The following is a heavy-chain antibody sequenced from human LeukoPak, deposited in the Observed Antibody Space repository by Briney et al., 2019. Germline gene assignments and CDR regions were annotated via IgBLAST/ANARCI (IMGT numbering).Heavy chain of an antibody. V-gene: IGHV4-34*01. D-gene: IGHD4-11*01. CDR2: INHSGST. CDR3: ARDPDSEVDY. J-gene: IGHJ4*02. Sequence: ASETLSLTCAVYGGSFSGYYWSWIRQPPGKGLEWIGEINHSGSTNYNPSLKSRVTISVDTSKNQFSLKLSSVTAADTAVYYCARDPDSEVDYWGQGTLVTVSS. CDR1: GGSFSGYY.